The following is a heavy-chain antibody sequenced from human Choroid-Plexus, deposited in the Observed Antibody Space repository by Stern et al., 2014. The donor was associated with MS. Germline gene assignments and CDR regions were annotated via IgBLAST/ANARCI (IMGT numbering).Heavy chain of an antibody. CDR2: FDPEHGET. Sequence: VQLVQSGAEVKKPGASGKVSCKVSGYTLSEISMHWVRPAPGKGLEWMGGFDPEHGETRYTQKFQGRVTMAEDRSTDTAYMELSSLRSEDTAVYYCATHRGRVTYYYGMDVWGQGTTVTVSS. J-gene: IGHJ6*02. D-gene: IGHD2-21*02. V-gene: IGHV1-24*01. CDR1: GYTLSEIS. CDR3: ATHRGRVTYYYGMDV.